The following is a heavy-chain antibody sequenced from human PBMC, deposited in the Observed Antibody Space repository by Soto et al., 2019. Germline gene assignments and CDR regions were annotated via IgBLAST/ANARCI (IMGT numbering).Heavy chain of an antibody. D-gene: IGHD5-18*01. V-gene: IGHV3-15*07. CDR1: GFTFSNAW. Sequence: GGSLRLSCAASGFTFSNAWMNWVRQAPGKGLEWVGRIKSKTDGGTTDYAAPVKGRFTISRDDSKNTLYLQMNSLKTEDTAVYYCTTDPPRTRKLYSYGFGWGQGTLVTVSS. CDR3: TTDPPRTRKLYSYGFG. J-gene: IGHJ4*02. CDR2: IKSKTDGGTT.